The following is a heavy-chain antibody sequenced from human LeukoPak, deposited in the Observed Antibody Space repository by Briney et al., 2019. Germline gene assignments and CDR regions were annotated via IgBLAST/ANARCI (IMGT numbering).Heavy chain of an antibody. V-gene: IGHV1-69*06. CDR1: GGRFKSYG. CDR2: IIPVFDRP. Sequence: ASVKVSCKTTGGRFKSYGFSWVRQAPGQGLEWMGGIIPVFDRPTYARKFEGRVTITADKSTNTTYMEISSLTSDDTAVYYCARDAQWELRAFDVWGQGTVVIVSS. J-gene: IGHJ3*01. CDR3: ARDAQWELRAFDV. D-gene: IGHD1-26*01.